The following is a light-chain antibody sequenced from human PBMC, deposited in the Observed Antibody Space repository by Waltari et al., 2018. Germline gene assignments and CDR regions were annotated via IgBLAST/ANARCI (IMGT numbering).Light chain of an antibody. V-gene: IGLV2-14*03. CDR2: GVS. J-gene: IGLJ3*02. CDR1: SSDVGGYNY. Sequence: QSALTQPASVSGSPGQSLTISCTGTSSDVGGYNYVSWYQQHPGKAPTLMIYGVSNRPSGVSDRFSGSKSGNTASLSISGLQADDEADYFCASWDDSLNGHWVFGGGTKVTVL. CDR3: ASWDDSLNGHWV.